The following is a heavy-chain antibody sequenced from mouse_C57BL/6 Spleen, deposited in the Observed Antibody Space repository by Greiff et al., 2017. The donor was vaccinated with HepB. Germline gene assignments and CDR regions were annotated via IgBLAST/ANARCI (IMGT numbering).Heavy chain of an antibody. Sequence: QVQLQQSGAELVRPGASVTLSCKASGYTFTDYEMHWVKQTPVHGLEWIGAIDPETGGTAYNQKFKGKAILTADKSSSTAYMELRSLTSEDSAVYYCTRDGYDGGCDYWGQGTTLTVSS. CDR3: TRDGYDGGCDY. CDR1: GYTFTDYE. J-gene: IGHJ2*01. V-gene: IGHV1-15*01. D-gene: IGHD2-2*01. CDR2: IDPETGGT.